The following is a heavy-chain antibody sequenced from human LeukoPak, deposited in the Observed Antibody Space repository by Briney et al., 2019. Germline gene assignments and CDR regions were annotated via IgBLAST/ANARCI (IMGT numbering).Heavy chain of an antibody. J-gene: IGHJ4*02. V-gene: IGHV3-43*02. CDR1: GFTFADYA. CDR2: ITRDGSGT. CDR3: AKSEYTNSWYWRRDY. D-gene: IGHD6-13*01. Sequence: SGGSLRLSCVAPGFTFADYAMHWVRQAPGKGLEWISVITRDGSGTYYADSVKGRFTISRDNSKTSLYLQMNSPRTEDTAFYYCAKSEYTNSWYWRRDYWGQGTLVTVSS.